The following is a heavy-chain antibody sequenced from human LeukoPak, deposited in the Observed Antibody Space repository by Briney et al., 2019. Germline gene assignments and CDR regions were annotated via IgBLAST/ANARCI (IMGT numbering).Heavy chain of an antibody. Sequence: GGSLRLSCAASGFTFSPNAMNWVRQAPGKGLEWVSSISGTSTYIYYADSVKGRFTVSRDNAQKSLYLQMNSLRAEDTAMYYCAKSTRGIASRGFDFWGQGTLVTVSS. D-gene: IGHD3-10*01. V-gene: IGHV3-21*01. CDR3: AKSTRGIASRGFDF. J-gene: IGHJ4*02. CDR2: ISGTSTYI. CDR1: GFTFSPNA.